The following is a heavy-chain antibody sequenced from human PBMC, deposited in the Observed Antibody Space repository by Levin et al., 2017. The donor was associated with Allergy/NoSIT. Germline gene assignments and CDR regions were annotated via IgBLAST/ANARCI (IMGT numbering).Heavy chain of an antibody. CDR1: GFTFSSYG. CDR3: AKGTPSSSYAFDI. D-gene: IGHD6-6*01. J-gene: IGHJ3*02. CDR2: ISYDGSNK. Sequence: PGGSLRLSCAASGFTFSSYGMHWVRQAPGKGLEWVAVISYDGSNKYYADSVKGRFTISRDNSKNTLYLQMNSLRAEDTAVYYCAKGTPSSSYAFDIWGQGTMVTVSS. V-gene: IGHV3-30*18.